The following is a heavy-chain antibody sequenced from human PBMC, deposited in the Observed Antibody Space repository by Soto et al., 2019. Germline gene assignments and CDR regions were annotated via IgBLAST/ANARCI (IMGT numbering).Heavy chain of an antibody. Sequence: QVQLVQSGAEVKKPGSSVKVSCKASGGTFSSYTISWVRQAPGQGLEWMGRIIPILGIANYEQKFQGRVTITANKSTSTANMELSSLRSEDTAVYYCATVSELADIDYWGQGALVTVSS. CDR1: GGTFSSYT. D-gene: IGHD3-10*01. J-gene: IGHJ4*02. CDR2: IIPILGIA. CDR3: ATVSELADIDY. V-gene: IGHV1-69*02.